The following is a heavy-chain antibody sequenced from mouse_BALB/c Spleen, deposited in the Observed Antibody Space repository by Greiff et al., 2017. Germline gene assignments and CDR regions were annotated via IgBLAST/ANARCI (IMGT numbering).Heavy chain of an antibody. J-gene: IGHJ2*01. CDR2: ISNGGGST. D-gene: IGHD1-1*01. Sequence: EVHLVESGGDLVKPGGSLKLSCAASGFTFSSYTMSWVRQTPEKRLEWVAYISNGGGSTYYPDTVKGRFTISRDNAKNTLYLQMSSLKSEDTAMYYCARGGSSYPYFDYWGQGTTLTVSS. CDR1: GFTFSSYT. V-gene: IGHV5-12-2*01. CDR3: ARGGSSYPYFDY.